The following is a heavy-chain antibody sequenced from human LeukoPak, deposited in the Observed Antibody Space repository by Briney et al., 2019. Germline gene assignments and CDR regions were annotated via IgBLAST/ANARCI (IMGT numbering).Heavy chain of an antibody. CDR3: ARGEHFVDS. D-gene: IGHD1/OR15-1a*01. Sequence: SETLSLTCTVSGGAIRSHYWNWIRQPAGKGLEWIGRIYSSGYTNDNPFLKSRITMSVDMSKNQFSLRLYSVTAADTAVYYCARGEHFVDSWGQGVLVTVSS. CDR2: IYSSGYT. CDR1: GGAIRSHY. J-gene: IGHJ4*02. V-gene: IGHV4-4*07.